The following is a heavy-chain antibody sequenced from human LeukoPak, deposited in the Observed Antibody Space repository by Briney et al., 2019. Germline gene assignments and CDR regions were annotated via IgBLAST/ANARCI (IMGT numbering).Heavy chain of an antibody. Sequence: SETLSLTCTVSGGSISSSSYYWGWIRQPPGKGLEWIGSIYYSGSTNYNPSLKSRVTISVDTSKNQFSLKLSSVTAADTAVYYCARAGKYYGSGSLYYYYYYMDVWGKGTTVTISS. CDR2: IYYSGST. V-gene: IGHV4-39*07. J-gene: IGHJ6*03. CDR3: ARAGKYYGSGSLYYYYYYMDV. CDR1: GGSISSSSYY. D-gene: IGHD3-10*01.